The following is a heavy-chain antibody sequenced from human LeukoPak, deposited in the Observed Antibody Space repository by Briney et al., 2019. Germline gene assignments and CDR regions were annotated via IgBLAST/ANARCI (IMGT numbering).Heavy chain of an antibody. J-gene: IGHJ5*02. Sequence: SETLSLTCSVSGGSIRSDYWAWIRQSPEKGLEWIGYISYSGGTNYKPSLKSRGTISRDTSKNHFSLNLYSVTAADTAVYYCARHTEQQLFDPWGQGTLVTVSS. D-gene: IGHD6-13*01. CDR1: GGSIRSDY. CDR3: ARHTEQQLFDP. CDR2: ISYSGGT. V-gene: IGHV4-59*08.